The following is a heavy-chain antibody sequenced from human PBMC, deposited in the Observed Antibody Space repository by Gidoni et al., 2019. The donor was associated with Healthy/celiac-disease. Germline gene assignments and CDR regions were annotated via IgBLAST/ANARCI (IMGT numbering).Heavy chain of an antibody. Sequence: QVQLQQWGAGLLKPSETLSLTCAVYGGSFSGYYWSWIRQPPGKGLEWIGEINHSGSTNYNPSLKSRVTISVDTSKNQFSLKLSSVTAADTAVYYCARGYYCSSTSCYTRHSYYYYGMDVWGQGTTVTVSS. V-gene: IGHV4-34*01. J-gene: IGHJ6*02. CDR1: GGSFSGYY. CDR2: INHSGST. CDR3: ARGYYCSSTSCYTRHSYYYYGMDV. D-gene: IGHD2-2*02.